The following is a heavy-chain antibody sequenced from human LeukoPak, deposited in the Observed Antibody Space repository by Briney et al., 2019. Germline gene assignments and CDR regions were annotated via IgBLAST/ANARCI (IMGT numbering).Heavy chain of an antibody. J-gene: IGHJ4*02. CDR3: ARDYSSSGWPIGL. V-gene: IGHV3-7*03. D-gene: IGHD6-19*01. CDR1: GFTFSSYW. Sequence: GGSLRLSCPASGFTFSSYWMTWFGQAPGKGLEWVANIKLDGREKNYVDSVKGRFTISRDNAKNSLYLQMKSLRAEDTAVYYCARDYSSSGWPIGLWGQGTLVTVSS. CDR2: IKLDGREK.